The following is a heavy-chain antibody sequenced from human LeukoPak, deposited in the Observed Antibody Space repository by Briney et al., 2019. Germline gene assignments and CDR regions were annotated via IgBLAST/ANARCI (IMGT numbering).Heavy chain of an antibody. CDR1: GDSITNYY. D-gene: IGHD3-3*01. CDR3: ARRVSEVEPTLRSGENWFDP. CDR2: SHYTGKT. V-gene: IGHV4-59*12. J-gene: IGHJ5*02. Sequence: KPSETLSLTCAVSGDSITNYYWSWIRQPPGEGLEWIGYSHYTGKTYYNPSLKSRVTMSVDTSKSQFSLRLTSVTAADTAVYYCARRVSEVEPTLRSGENWFDPWGQGTLVTVSS.